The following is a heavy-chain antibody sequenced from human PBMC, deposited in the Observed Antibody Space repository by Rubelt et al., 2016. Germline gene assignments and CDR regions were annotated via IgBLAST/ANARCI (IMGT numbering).Heavy chain of an antibody. CDR3: ARRPLLYYFDY. J-gene: IGHJ4*02. D-gene: IGHD2-8*02. Sequence: QVQLQLWGAGLLKPSETLSLTCAVYGGSFSGYHWGWIRQPPGKGLEWIGSIYYSGSTYYNPSLKSRVTISEDTSKNQFSLKLSSVTAADTAVYYCARRPLLYYFDYWGQGSLVIVSS. CDR2: IYYSGST. V-gene: IGHV4-34*01. CDR1: GGSFSGYH.